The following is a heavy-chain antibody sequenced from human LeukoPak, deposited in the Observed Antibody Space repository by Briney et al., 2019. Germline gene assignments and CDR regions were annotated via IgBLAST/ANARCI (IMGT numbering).Heavy chain of an antibody. CDR3: ARQTGSGLFTLP. CDR1: GVSISSSNSY. CDR2: IYYTGNT. D-gene: IGHD3/OR15-3a*01. Sequence: PSETLSLTCTVSGVSISSSNSYWGWIRQPPGKGLEWIGTIYYTGNTYYNASLKSRVTISIDTSNNQISLRLISVTATDTAMYYCARQTGSGLFTLPGGQGTLVTVSS. V-gene: IGHV4-39*01. J-gene: IGHJ4*02.